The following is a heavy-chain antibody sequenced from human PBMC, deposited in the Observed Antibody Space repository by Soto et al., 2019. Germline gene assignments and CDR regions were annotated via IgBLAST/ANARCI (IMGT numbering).Heavy chain of an antibody. CDR2: IYYGGST. Sequence: QLQLQESGQGLVKPSETLSLTCTVSGGSISSSSYYWGWIRQPPGKGLEWIGSIYYGGSTYYNPSRKSRVTIALDTLKNQFSRKLSSVTAADTAVYYCARRGSSSWYGYWGQGTLVTVSS. CDR3: ARRGSSSWYGY. J-gene: IGHJ4*02. D-gene: IGHD6-13*01. CDR1: GGSISSSSYY. V-gene: IGHV4-39*01.